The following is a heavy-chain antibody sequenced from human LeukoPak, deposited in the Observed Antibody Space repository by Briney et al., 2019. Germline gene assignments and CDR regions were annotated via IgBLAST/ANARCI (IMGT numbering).Heavy chain of an antibody. CDR1: GFTFSSYT. V-gene: IGHV3-23*01. D-gene: IGHD7-27*01. CDR3: ARDGGLWVSAHWGDS. Sequence: GSLRLSCAASGFTFSSYTMSWVRQAPGKGLEWVSTITTSDGNTYYADSVKGRFTVSRDNSKNTLFLQMNSLRAEDTAVYYCARDGGLWVSAHWGDSWGRGTLVTVSS. J-gene: IGHJ4*02. CDR2: ITTSDGNT.